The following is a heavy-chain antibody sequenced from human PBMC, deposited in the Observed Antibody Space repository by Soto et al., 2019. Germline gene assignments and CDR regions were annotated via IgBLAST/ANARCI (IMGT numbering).Heavy chain of an antibody. CDR1: GGTFSSYG. J-gene: IGHJ4*02. CDR3: EREEGSGRYPFY. CDR2: INHIFGTE. D-gene: IGHD3-10*01. V-gene: IGHV1-69*06. Sequence: QVQLVQSGAEVKKPGSSVKVSCTASGGTFSSYGISWVRQAPGQGLEWMGGINHIFGTENYAQKFQGRVTITADKSTSKAYMEVGSLRSEDTTVYYCEREEGSGRYPFYWGQGTMVTVAS.